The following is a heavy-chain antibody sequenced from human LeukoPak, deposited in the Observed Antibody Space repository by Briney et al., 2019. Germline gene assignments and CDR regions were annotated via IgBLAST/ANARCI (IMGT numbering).Heavy chain of an antibody. CDR1: GGSFSGYY. V-gene: IGHV4-34*01. Sequence: SETLSLTCAVYGGSFSGYYWSWIRQPPGKGLEWIGEINHSGSTNYNLSLKSRVTISVDTSKNQFSLKLSSVTAADTAVYYCARGNSYSSGRTKRYYFDYWGQGTLVTVSS. D-gene: IGHD6-19*01. J-gene: IGHJ4*02. CDR2: INHSGST. CDR3: ARGNSYSSGRTKRYYFDY.